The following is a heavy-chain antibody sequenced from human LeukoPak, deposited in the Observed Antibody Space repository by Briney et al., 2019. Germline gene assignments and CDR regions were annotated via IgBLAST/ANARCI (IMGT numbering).Heavy chain of an antibody. CDR1: GFTFRGYI. D-gene: IGHD3-10*01. V-gene: IGHV3-23*01. Sequence: GGSPRLSCAASGFTFRGYIMSWGREALGEGLEWVSPISGSGGSTYYTDSVRGRFTIYRDNSKNTLYMQMDSLRAEDTAVYYCAKSSKVRGVIRYTRGYIDVWGKGTTVTVSS. CDR2: ISGSGGST. CDR3: AKSSKVRGVIRYTRGYIDV. J-gene: IGHJ6*03.